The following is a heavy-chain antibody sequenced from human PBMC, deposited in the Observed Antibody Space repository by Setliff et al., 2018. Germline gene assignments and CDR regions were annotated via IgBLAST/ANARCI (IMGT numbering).Heavy chain of an antibody. CDR1: RYTFNDYY. J-gene: IGHJ6*03. CDR2: INPSSGGT. V-gene: IGHV1-2*06. Sequence: ASVKVSCKAFRYTFNDYYIHWERQTPGQGLEWMGRINPSSGGTDDAQNFLGRVTMTRDTAISTAYMELSRLTSDDTAVYYCARAEYTSSSLYYYMDVWGKGTTVTVS. CDR3: ARAEYTSSSLYYYMDV. D-gene: IGHD6-6*01.